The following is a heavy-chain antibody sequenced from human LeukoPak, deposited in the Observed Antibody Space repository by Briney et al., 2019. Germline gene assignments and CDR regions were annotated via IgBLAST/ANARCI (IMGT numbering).Heavy chain of an antibody. D-gene: IGHD5-12*01. CDR2: INPNSGGT. J-gene: IGHJ4*02. V-gene: IGHV1-2*06. CDR1: GYTFTGYY. Sequence: ASVKVSCKASGYTFTGYYMHWVRQAPGQGLEWMGRINPNSGGTNYAQKFQGGVTMTRDTSISTAYMELSRLRSDDTAVYYCARDLDRGYSGDYWGQGTLVTVSS. CDR3: ARDLDRGYSGDY.